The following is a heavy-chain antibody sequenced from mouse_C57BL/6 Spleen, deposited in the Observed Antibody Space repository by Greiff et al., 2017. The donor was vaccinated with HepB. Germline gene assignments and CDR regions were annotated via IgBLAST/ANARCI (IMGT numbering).Heavy chain of an antibody. CDR2: INYDGSST. J-gene: IGHJ2*01. CDR1: GFTFSDYY. Sequence: EVQLQESEGGLVQPGSSMKLSCTASGFTFSDYYMAWVRQVPEKGLEWVANINYDGSSTYYLDSLKSRFIISRDNAKNILYLQMSSLKSEDTATYYCAREGYDDGDYFDYWGQGTTLTVSS. D-gene: IGHD2-2*01. CDR3: AREGYDDGDYFDY. V-gene: IGHV5-16*01.